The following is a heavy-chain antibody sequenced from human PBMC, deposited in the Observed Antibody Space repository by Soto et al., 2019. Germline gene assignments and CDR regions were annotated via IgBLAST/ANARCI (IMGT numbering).Heavy chain of an antibody. J-gene: IGHJ5*02. D-gene: IGHD6-6*01. V-gene: IGHV3-48*02. CDR2: ISSSSSTI. CDR3: ARDDSYSSSSVWFDP. Sequence: RRLSCGASGFTFRSYIMNWVRQAPGKGLEWVSYISSSSSTIYYADSVKGRFTISRDNAKNSLYLQMNSLRDEDTAVYYCARDDSYSSSSVWFDPWGQGTRVTVPQ. CDR1: GFTFRSYI.